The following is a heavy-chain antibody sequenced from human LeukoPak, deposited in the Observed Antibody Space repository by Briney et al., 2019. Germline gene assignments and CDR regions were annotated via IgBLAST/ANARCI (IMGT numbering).Heavy chain of an antibody. CDR2: INPNSGGT. CDR3: AREVESSGYSNWFDP. D-gene: IGHD3-22*01. J-gene: IGHJ5*02. CDR1: GDTFTGNY. Sequence: ASVKVSCKASGDTFTGNYMHWVRQAPGQGLEGMGWINPNSGGTNYAQKFQGRVTKTRDTSISTAYIVLRRIIPNVPGVLDCAREVESSGYSNWFDPWGQGTLVTVSS. V-gene: IGHV1-2*02.